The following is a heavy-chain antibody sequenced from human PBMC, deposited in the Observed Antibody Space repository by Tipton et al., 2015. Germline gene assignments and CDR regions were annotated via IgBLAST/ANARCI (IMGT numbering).Heavy chain of an antibody. D-gene: IGHD3-16*01. CDR3: ARGEGGMAGFDY. V-gene: IGHV5-51*01. Sequence: QLVQSGAEVKKPGESLKISCKGSGYSFSTYWIGWVRQMPGRGLEWMGFIYPGDSDPTYSPSFQGQVTFSVDKSITTAYLQWSSLKASDTAMYYCARGEGGMAGFDYWGQGTLVTVSS. CDR2: IYPGDSDP. J-gene: IGHJ4*02. CDR1: GYSFSTYW.